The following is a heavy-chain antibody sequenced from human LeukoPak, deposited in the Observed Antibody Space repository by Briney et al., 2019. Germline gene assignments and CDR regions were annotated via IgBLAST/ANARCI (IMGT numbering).Heavy chain of an antibody. Sequence: SETLSLTCTVSGGSISSSSYYWGWIRQPPGKGLEWIGSIYYSGSTYYNPSLKSRVTMSVDTSKNQFSLKLSSVTAADTAVYYCAREGRFLMVRGVHRGFDPWGQGTLVTVSS. CDR2: IYYSGST. CDR1: GGSISSSSYY. J-gene: IGHJ5*02. CDR3: AREGRFLMVRGVHRGFDP. V-gene: IGHV4-39*07. D-gene: IGHD3-10*01.